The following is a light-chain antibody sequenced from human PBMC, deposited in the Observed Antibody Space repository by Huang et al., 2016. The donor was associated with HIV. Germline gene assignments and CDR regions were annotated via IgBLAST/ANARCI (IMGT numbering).Light chain of an antibody. V-gene: IGKV1-27*01. Sequence: DIQMTQYPSSLSASVGDRVTITCRASQDIKNYLAWYQQKAGQVLKLLIYAASSLQSGGPSRFSGRGSGTDFTLSIISLQPEDVAIYYCQRYDSVPRTFGQGTKVDIK. CDR1: QDIKNY. CDR2: AAS. CDR3: QRYDSVPRT. J-gene: IGKJ1*01.